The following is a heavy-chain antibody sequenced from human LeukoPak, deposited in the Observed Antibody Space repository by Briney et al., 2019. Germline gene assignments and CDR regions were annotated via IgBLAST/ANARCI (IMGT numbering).Heavy chain of an antibody. CDR1: GGSISSGDYY. D-gene: IGHD6-19*01. Sequence: SDTLSLTCTVSGGSISSGDYYWSWIRQPPGEGLEWIGYIYYSGSTYYNPSLTSRVTLSVDTSKNQFSLKLSSVAAADTAVYSCARVAVGGTEVDYWGQGTLVTVSS. J-gene: IGHJ4*02. CDR2: IYYSGST. CDR3: ARVAVGGTEVDY. V-gene: IGHV4-30-4*02.